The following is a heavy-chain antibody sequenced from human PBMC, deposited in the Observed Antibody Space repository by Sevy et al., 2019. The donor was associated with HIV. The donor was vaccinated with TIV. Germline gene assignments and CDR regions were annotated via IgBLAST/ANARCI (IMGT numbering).Heavy chain of an antibody. CDR3: ASEYSYDY. J-gene: IGHJ4*02. V-gene: IGHV1-2*02. Sequence: ASVKVSCKASGHTFSDYYIQWVRQAPGQGLEWMGWINSNSGAISYVQKFQGRVTMTSDTSISTVYMELSRLRSDDTAVYYCASEYSYDYWGQGTLVTVSS. CDR2: INSNSGAI. D-gene: IGHD4-4*01. CDR1: GHTFSDYY.